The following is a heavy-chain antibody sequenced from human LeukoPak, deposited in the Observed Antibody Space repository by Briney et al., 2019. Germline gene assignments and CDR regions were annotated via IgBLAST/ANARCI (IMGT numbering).Heavy chain of an antibody. D-gene: IGHD2-2*01. CDR2: ISRSSSDI. CDR3: ARDLPAAVD. Sequence: KPGGSLRLSCAASGLSFSSYGMSWVRQAPGKGLEWVSFISRSSSDIYHADSVKGRFTISRDNAKNSLYLQMNSLRAEDTAVYYCARDLPAAVDWGQGTLVTVSS. CDR1: GLSFSSYG. V-gene: IGHV3-21*01. J-gene: IGHJ4*02.